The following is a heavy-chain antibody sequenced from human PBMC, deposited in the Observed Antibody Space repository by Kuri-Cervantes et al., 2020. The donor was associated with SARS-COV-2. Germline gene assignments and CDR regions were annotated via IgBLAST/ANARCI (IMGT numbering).Heavy chain of an antibody. J-gene: IGHJ4*02. V-gene: IGHV4-34*01. CDR1: GGSFSGYY. CDR2: INHSGST. D-gene: IGHD2-2*01. Sequence: SQTLSLTCAVYGGSFSGYYWSWIRQPPGKGLEWIGEINHSGSTNYNPSLRSRVTISVDTPKNQFSLKLSSVTAADTAVYYCARGDSGVVPAASLDYWGQGTLVTVSS. CDR3: ARGDSGVVPAASLDY.